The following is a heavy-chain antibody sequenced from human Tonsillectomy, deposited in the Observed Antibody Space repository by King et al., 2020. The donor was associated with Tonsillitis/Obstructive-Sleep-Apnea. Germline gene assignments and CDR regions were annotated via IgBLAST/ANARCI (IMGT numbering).Heavy chain of an antibody. D-gene: IGHD5-18*01. CDR3: ARLMDTALVPSGMDV. Sequence: VQLVESGAEVKKPGESLSISCKVSGYSFTTYWISWVRQMPEKGLEWMGRIDPTDSYSNYSPSFQGHVTISADKSISTAYLQWSSLKASDTAMYYCARLMDTALVPSGMDVWGQGPTVTVSS. CDR1: GYSFTTYW. V-gene: IGHV5-10-1*03. CDR2: IDPTDSYS. J-gene: IGHJ6*02.